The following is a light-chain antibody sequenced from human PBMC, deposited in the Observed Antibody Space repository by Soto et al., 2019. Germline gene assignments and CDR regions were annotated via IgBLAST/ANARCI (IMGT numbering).Light chain of an antibody. CDR1: QSISNS. J-gene: IGKJ2*01. Sequence: DIQMTQSPSSLSASVGDRVTITCQSSQSISNSLNWYQQKPGMAPKLLIYAASTLGYGVPSRFSGSGSSTHFTLTISSLQSDDFATYYCQQSFNSPMFTFGQGTKVDIK. V-gene: IGKV1-39*01. CDR2: AAS. CDR3: QQSFNSPMFT.